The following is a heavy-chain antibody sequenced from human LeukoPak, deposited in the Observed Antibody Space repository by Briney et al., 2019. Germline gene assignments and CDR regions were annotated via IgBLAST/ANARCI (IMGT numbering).Heavy chain of an antibody. Sequence: GASVKVSCKASGYTFTSYYMHWVRQAPGQGLEWMGIINPSGGSTSYAQKFQGRVTMTRDMSTSTVYMELSRLRSDDTAVYYCARTPTTNYYYYMDVWGKGTTVTVSS. V-gene: IGHV1-46*01. CDR1: GYTFTSYY. CDR3: ARTPTTNYYYYMDV. J-gene: IGHJ6*03. D-gene: IGHD1-7*01. CDR2: INPSGGST.